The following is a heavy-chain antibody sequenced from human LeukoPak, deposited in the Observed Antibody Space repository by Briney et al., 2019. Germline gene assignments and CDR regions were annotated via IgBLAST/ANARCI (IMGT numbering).Heavy chain of an antibody. CDR1: GYTFTSYA. D-gene: IGHD6-19*01. Sequence: SVKVSCKASGYTFTSYAISWVRQAPGQGLEWMGGIIPIFGTANYAQKFQGRVTITADESTSTAYMELSSLRSEDTAVYYCARDLKLIAVEDAFDIWGQGTMVTVSS. J-gene: IGHJ3*02. V-gene: IGHV1-69*13. CDR3: ARDLKLIAVEDAFDI. CDR2: IIPIFGTA.